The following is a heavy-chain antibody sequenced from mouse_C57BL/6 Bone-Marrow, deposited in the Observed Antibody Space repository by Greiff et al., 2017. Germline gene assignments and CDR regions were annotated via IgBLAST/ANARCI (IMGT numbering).Heavy chain of an antibody. CDR1: GYAFSSSW. CDR3: ARYAPMDY. CDR2: IYPGDGDT. D-gene: IGHD6-5*01. J-gene: IGHJ4*01. V-gene: IGHV1-82*01. Sequence: VKLMESGPELVKPGASVKISCKASGYAFSSSWMNWVKQRPGKGLEWIGRIYPGDGDTNYNGKFKGKATLTADKSSSTAYMQLSSLTSEDSAVYFCARYAPMDYWGQGTSVTVSS.